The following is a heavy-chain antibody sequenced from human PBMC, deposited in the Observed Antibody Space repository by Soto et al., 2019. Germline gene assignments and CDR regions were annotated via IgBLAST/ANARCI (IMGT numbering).Heavy chain of an antibody. CDR1: GGSISSYY. Sequence: SETLSLTCTVSGGSISSYYWSWIRQPPGKGLEWIGYIYYSGSTNYNPSLKSRVTISVDTSKNQFSLKLSSVTAADTAVYYCARDRAGYSYGYFRNYYYGMDVWGQGTTVTVSS. CDR3: ARDRAGYSYGYFRNYYYGMDV. V-gene: IGHV4-59*01. CDR2: IYYSGST. D-gene: IGHD5-18*01. J-gene: IGHJ6*02.